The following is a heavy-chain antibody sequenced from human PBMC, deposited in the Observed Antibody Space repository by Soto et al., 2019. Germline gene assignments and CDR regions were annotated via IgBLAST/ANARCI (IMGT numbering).Heavy chain of an antibody. J-gene: IGHJ1*01. D-gene: IGHD3-16*01. CDR2: ISDDSSYI. V-gene: IGHV3-21*06. CDR1: GFMFSAYN. CDR3: ATPYYFNH. Sequence: GGSLRLSCAASGFMFSAYNMNWVRQVPGKGLECLSSISDDSSYIDYADSLRGRFTVSRDNARNSLYLQIDSLGVEDTAVYYCATPYYFNHWGPGTLVTVSS.